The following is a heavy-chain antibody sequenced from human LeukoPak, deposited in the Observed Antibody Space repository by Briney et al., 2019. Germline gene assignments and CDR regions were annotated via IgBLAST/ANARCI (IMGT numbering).Heavy chain of an antibody. J-gene: IGHJ3*02. Sequence: GGSLRLSCAASGFTVSSNYMSWVRQAPGKGLEWVSVIYSGGSTYYADSVKGRFTISRDNSKNTLYLQMNSLRAEDTAVYYCARDPHYYDSSGSGDAFDIWRQGTMVTVSS. D-gene: IGHD3-22*01. CDR1: GFTVSSNY. CDR3: ARDPHYYDSSGSGDAFDI. V-gene: IGHV3-53*01. CDR2: IYSGGST.